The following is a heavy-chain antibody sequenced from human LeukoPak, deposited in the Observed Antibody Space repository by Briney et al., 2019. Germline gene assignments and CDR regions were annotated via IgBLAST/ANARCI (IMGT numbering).Heavy chain of an antibody. CDR1: GGSISSYY. CDR2: IYTSGST. CDR3: ARDLCGGDCYHWYFDL. J-gene: IGHJ2*01. D-gene: IGHD2-21*02. Sequence: SETLSLTCTVSGGSISSYYWSWIRQPAGKGLEWIGRIYTSGSTNYNPSLKSRVTMSVDTSKNQFSLKLSSVTAADTAVYYCARDLCGGDCYHWYFDLWGRGTLVTVSS. V-gene: IGHV4-4*07.